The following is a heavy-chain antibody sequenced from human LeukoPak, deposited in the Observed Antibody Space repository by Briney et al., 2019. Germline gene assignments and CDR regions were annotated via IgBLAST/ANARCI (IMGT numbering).Heavy chain of an antibody. Sequence: PGGPLRLSCVAPGFTFSYFGMHGVAQPPARGRGGGPFLGYDGSNEYYAESVKGRFTISRDNSKNTLYLQMNSLRVEDTAAYYCAKIEGKYQLANIPDSWGQGTLVTVSS. CDR3: AKIEGKYQLANIPDS. V-gene: IGHV3-30*02. D-gene: IGHD2-2*01. J-gene: IGHJ4*02. CDR2: LGYDGSNE. CDR1: GFTFSYFG.